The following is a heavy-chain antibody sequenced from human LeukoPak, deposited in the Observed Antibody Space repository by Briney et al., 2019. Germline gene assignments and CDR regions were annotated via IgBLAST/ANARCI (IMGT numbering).Heavy chain of an antibody. D-gene: IGHD3-3*01. Sequence: PSETLSLTCSVSGGSLSTYYRSWIRQPPGKGLEWIGYVFFSGGTKYNPSLKSRVTMSADTSRNQFSMHLTSVNAADTAVYFCARELKTAVPFGSWGQGKLVIVSP. J-gene: IGHJ5*02. CDR3: ARELKTAVPFGS. V-gene: IGHV4-59*13. CDR1: GGSLSTYY. CDR2: VFFSGGT.